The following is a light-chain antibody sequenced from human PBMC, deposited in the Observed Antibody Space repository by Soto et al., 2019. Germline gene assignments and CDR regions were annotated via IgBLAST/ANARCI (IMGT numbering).Light chain of an antibody. V-gene: IGKV3-20*01. Sequence: ELVLTQSPGTLSLSPGERATLSCRASQSVTSTYLGWYHQKPGQAPSLLIYGASSRATGIPDRFSGSGSGTYFTLTISRLEPEDFAVYYCQQYVSPPITFGQGIRLESK. CDR2: GAS. CDR3: QQYVSPPIT. CDR1: QSVTSTY. J-gene: IGKJ5*01.